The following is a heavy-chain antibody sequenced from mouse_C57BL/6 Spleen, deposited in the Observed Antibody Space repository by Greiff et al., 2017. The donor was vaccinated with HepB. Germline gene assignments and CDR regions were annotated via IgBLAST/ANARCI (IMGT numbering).Heavy chain of an antibody. J-gene: IGHJ4*01. D-gene: IGHD2-1*01. Sequence: EVQLVESGGGLVKPGGSLKLSCAASGFTFSSYAMSWVRQTPEKRLEWVATISDGGSYTYYPDNVKGRFTISRDNAKNNLYLQMSHLKSEDTAMYYCARGGNYGGDAMDYWGQGTSVTVSS. CDR3: ARGGNYGGDAMDY. V-gene: IGHV5-4*01. CDR2: ISDGGSYT. CDR1: GFTFSSYA.